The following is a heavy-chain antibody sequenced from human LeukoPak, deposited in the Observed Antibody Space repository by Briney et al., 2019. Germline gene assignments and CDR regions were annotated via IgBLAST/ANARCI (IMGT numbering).Heavy chain of an antibody. Sequence: IPSETLSLTCTVSGGSISSYYWSWIRQPPGKGLEWIGYIYYSGSTNYNPSLKSRVTISVDTSKNQFSLKLSSVTAADTAVYYCARANYDSRWYYWGQGTLVTVSS. CDR3: ARANYDSRWYY. J-gene: IGHJ4*02. CDR2: IYYSGST. V-gene: IGHV4-59*12. CDR1: GGSISSYY. D-gene: IGHD3-22*01.